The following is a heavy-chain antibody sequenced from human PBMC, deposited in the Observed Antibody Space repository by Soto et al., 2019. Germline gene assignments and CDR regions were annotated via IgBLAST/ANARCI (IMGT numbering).Heavy chain of an antibody. J-gene: IGHJ4*02. D-gene: IGHD6-13*01. CDR2: ISYDGSNK. CDR1: GFSFSSYA. CDR3: VIAGVAQTALDY. V-gene: IGHV3-30-3*01. Sequence: PGGSLRLSCAASGFSFSSYAMHWVRQAPGKGLEWVAVISYDGSNKYYADSVKGRFTISRDNSKNTLYLQMNSLRAEDTAVYYCVIAGVAQTALDYLGQGPLLSRSS.